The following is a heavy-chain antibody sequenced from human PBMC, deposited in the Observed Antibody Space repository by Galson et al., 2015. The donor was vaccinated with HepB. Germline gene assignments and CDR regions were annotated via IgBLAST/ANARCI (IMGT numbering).Heavy chain of an antibody. CDR3: AGLEQQLVRYHQNYFQH. Sequence: LRLSCAASGFTFSSYSMNWVRQAPGKGLEWISYISGSSGTIHYADSVKGRFTISRNNAKNPLYLQMNSLRDDDTAVYYCAGLEQQLVRYHQNYFQHWGQGTLVTVSS. CDR1: GFTFSSYS. CDR2: ISGSSGTI. D-gene: IGHD6-13*01. V-gene: IGHV3-48*02. J-gene: IGHJ1*01.